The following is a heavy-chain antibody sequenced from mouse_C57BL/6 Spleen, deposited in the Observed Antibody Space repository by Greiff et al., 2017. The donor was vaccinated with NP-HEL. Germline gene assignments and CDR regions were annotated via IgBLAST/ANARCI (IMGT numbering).Heavy chain of an antibody. CDR1: GYTFTDYY. CDR2: INPYNGGT. CDR3: ARKGTAQAPAWFAY. J-gene: IGHJ3*01. Sequence: VQLKQSGPVLVKPGASVKMSCKASGYTFTDYYMNWVKQSHGKSLEWIGVINPYNGGTSYNQKFKGKATLTVDKSSSTAYMELNSLTSEDSAVYYCARKGTAQAPAWFAYWGQGTLVTVSA. D-gene: IGHD3-2*02. V-gene: IGHV1-19*01.